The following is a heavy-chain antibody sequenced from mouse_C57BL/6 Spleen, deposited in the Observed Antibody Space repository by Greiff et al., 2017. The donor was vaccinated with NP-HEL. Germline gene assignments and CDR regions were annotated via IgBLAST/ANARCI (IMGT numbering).Heavy chain of an antibody. V-gene: IGHV1-69*01. Sequence: VKLQQPGAELVMPGASVKLSCKASGYTFTSYWMHWVKQRPGQGLEWIGEIDPSDSYTNYNQKFKGKSTLTVEKSSSTAYMQLSSLTSEDSAVDYCARRRDYENAMDYWGQGTSVTVSS. D-gene: IGHD2-4*01. J-gene: IGHJ4*01. CDR2: IDPSDSYT. CDR1: GYTFTSYW. CDR3: ARRRDYENAMDY.